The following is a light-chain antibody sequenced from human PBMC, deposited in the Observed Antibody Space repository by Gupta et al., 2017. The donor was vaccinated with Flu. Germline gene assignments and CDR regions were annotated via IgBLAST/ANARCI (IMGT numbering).Light chain of an antibody. J-gene: IGKJ3*01. CDR2: AAS. Sequence: DIQMTQSPSSLSASVGDRVTITCRASQSIKTFLNWYQQKPGKAPRLLIYAASTLQSGVPSRFSGSGSGTDFTLTIDSLQPEDFATYYCQQSYTTVTFGPGTKVDVK. V-gene: IGKV1-39*01. CDR1: QSIKTF. CDR3: QQSYTTVT.